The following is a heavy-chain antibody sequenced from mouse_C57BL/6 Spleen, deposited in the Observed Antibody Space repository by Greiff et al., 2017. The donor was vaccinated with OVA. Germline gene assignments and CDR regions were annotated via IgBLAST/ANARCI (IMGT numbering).Heavy chain of an antibody. CDR2: IDPNSGGT. V-gene: IGHV1-72*01. D-gene: IGHD1-1*01. CDR1: GYTFTSYW. CDR3: ARTQFITTVVANWYFDV. J-gene: IGHJ1*03. Sequence: QVQLQQPGAELVKPGASVKLSCKASGYTFTSYWMHWVKQRPGRGLEWIGRIDPNSGGTKYNEKFKSKATLTVDKPSSTAYMQLSSLTSEDSAVYYCARTQFITTVVANWYFDVWGTGTTVTVSS.